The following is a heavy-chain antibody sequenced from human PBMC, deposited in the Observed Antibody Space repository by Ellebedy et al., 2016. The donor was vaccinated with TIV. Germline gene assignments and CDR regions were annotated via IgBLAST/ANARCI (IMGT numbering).Heavy chain of an antibody. Sequence: GESLKISCAASGFTFSSYAMSWVRQAPGKGLEWVSAISGSGGSTYYADSVKGRFTISRDNSKNTLYLQMNSLRAEDTAVYYCAKTSGYDFKGAFFDLNWFDPWGQGTLVTVSS. V-gene: IGHV3-23*01. CDR2: ISGSGGST. D-gene: IGHD5-12*01. CDR3: AKTSGYDFKGAFFDLNWFDP. J-gene: IGHJ5*02. CDR1: GFTFSSYA.